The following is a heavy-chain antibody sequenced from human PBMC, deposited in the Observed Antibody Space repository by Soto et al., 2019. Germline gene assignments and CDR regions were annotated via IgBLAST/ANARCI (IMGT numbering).Heavy chain of an antibody. J-gene: IGHJ4*02. Sequence: QVQLVESGGGVVQPGRSPRLSCAASGFTFSNFGMHWVRQAPGKGLEWVAAISSDGGDKYYSHSVKDRFTISRDNSKTTLFLQMNSLRVEDTAVYYCVKGSEVARQELDHWCQGILVTVSS. CDR1: GFTFSNFG. V-gene: IGHV3-30*18. D-gene: IGHD2-15*01. CDR2: ISSDGGDK. CDR3: VKGSEVARQELDH.